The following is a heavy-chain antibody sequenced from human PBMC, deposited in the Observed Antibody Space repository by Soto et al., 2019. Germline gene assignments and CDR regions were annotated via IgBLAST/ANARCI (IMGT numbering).Heavy chain of an antibody. D-gene: IGHD3-3*01. CDR3: ARTPYDFWSGYQYPS. V-gene: IGHV4-39*01. Sequence: PSETLSLTCTVSGGSISSSSYYWGWIRQPPGKGLEWIGSIYYGGSTYYNPSLKSRATISVDTSKNQFSLKLSSVTAADTAVYYCARTPYDFWSGYQYPSWGQGTLVTVSS. J-gene: IGHJ5*02. CDR2: IYYGGST. CDR1: GGSISSSSYY.